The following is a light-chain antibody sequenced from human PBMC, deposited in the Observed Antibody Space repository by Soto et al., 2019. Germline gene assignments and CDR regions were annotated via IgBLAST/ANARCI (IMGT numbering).Light chain of an antibody. CDR1: QSISSW. CDR3: QQYKSDST. V-gene: IGKV1-5*01. Sequence: DIQMTQSPSTLSASVGDRVTITCRASQSISSWLAWYQQKTGKAPQLLIYDASSLESGVPSRFSGSGSGTEFTLTISSLQPDDFATYYCQQYKSDSTFGQGTQLGIK. J-gene: IGKJ2*01. CDR2: DAS.